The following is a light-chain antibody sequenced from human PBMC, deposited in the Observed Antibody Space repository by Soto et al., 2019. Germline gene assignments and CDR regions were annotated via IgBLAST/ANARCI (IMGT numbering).Light chain of an antibody. V-gene: IGKV3-20*01. CDR3: QQYGNSIT. J-gene: IGKJ4*01. CDR1: QSVRSSY. CDR2: GTY. Sequence: DIVLTQSPGIVSLSPGERATLSCRASQSVRSSYLAWYQQQCGQAPRLLIYGTYIRAAGITDRFSGSVSGTDFTLTISRLEPEDFALYYCQQYGNSITFGGGTKVEIK.